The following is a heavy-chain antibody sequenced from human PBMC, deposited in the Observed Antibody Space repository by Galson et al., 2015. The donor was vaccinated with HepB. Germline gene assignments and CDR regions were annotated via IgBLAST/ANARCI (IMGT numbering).Heavy chain of an antibody. CDR1: GFTFNTHA. CDR3: ATCPSPHTSIFRRVPIY. V-gene: IGHV3-23*01. Sequence: SLRLSCAASGFTFNTHAMTWVRQAPGQGLEWVARISRSGGSTYYADSVKGRFTVSRDNSKNTLYLQMSSLRAEDTATYYCATCPSPHTSIFRRVPIYWGQGTLVTVSS. D-gene: IGHD3-3*02. CDR2: ISRSGGST. J-gene: IGHJ4*02.